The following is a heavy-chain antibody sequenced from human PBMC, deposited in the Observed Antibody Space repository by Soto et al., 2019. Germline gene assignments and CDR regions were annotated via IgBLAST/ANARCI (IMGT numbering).Heavy chain of an antibody. CDR3: ARAPYCSSTSCYWDY. D-gene: IGHD2-2*01. Sequence: KPSETLSLTCTVSGGSISSGDYYWSWIRQPPGKGLEWIGYIYYGGSTYYNPSLKSRVTISVDTSKNQFSLKLSSVTAADTAVYYCARAPYCSSTSCYWDYWGQGTLVTVSS. V-gene: IGHV4-30-4*01. J-gene: IGHJ4*02. CDR1: GGSISSGDYY. CDR2: IYYGGST.